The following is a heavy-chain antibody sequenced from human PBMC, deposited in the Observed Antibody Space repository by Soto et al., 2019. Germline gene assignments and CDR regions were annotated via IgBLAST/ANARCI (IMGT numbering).Heavy chain of an antibody. J-gene: IGHJ6*02. V-gene: IGHV5-51*01. D-gene: IGHD3-10*01. CDR3: ARQGPPKCGSDYYYEMDV. Sequence: GESLKISCKASGFSFNTYWIGWVRQMPGKGLEWMGAIFPGDSDSRYSRSFEGQVTISADRSTSTAYVQWDSLRASDSARYYCARQGPPKCGSDYYYEMDVGGPETTVPLSS. CDR1: GFSFNTYW. CDR2: IFPGDSDS.